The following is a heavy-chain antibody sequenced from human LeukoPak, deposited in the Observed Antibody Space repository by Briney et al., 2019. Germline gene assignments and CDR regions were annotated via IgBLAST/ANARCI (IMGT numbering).Heavy chain of an antibody. D-gene: IGHD1-26*01. J-gene: IGHJ2*01. V-gene: IGHV1-2*02. CDR2: INPNSGGT. CDR1: GYTFTGYY. Sequence: ASVTVSCKGSGYTFTGYYMHWVRQAPGQGLEWMGWINPNSGGTNYAQKFQGSVTMTRDTSISTAYMELSRLRSDDTAVYYCARDWEGLGEYWYFDLWGRGTLVTVSS. CDR3: ARDWEGLGEYWYFDL.